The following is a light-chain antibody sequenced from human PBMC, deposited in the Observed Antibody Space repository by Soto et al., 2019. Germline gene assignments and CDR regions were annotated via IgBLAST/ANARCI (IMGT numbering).Light chain of an antibody. CDR1: QSVSRK. J-gene: IGKJ1*01. CDR3: QQYHNWPA. CDR2: GSA. V-gene: IGKV3-15*01. Sequence: EIVMTQSPATLSVSPGERATLSCRASQSVSRKLAWYQQKPGQAPRLLIYGSATRATGIPARFSGSGSGTEFTLTISSLQSEDSAVYYCQQYHNWPAFGQGTKVDIK.